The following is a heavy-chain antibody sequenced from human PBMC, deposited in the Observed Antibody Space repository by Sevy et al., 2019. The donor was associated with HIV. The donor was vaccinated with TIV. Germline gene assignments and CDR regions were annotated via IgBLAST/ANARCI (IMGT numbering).Heavy chain of an antibody. D-gene: IGHD2-15*01. V-gene: IGHV1-8*01. CDR2: MNPTSGNT. J-gene: IGHJ4*02. CDR3: ARGDCTCGNCYWGFDY. Sequence: ATVKVSCEASGYTFTSYDINWVRQATGQGLEWMGWMNPTSGNTVYTQNFQGRVTFTRDASIDTAYMELSSLRSEDTAVYYCARGDCTCGNCYWGFDYWGQGTLVTVSS. CDR1: GYTFTSYD.